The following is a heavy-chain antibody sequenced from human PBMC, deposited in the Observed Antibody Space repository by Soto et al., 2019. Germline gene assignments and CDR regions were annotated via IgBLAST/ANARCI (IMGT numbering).Heavy chain of an antibody. Sequence: ASVKVSCKASGGTFSSYAISWVRQAPGQGLEWMGGIIPIFGTANYAQKFQGRVTITADESTSTAYMELSSLRSEDTAVYYCARGSGTFSVYCSSTSCYAFDIWGQGTMVTVSS. D-gene: IGHD2-2*01. CDR3: ARGSGTFSVYCSSTSCYAFDI. V-gene: IGHV1-69*13. J-gene: IGHJ3*02. CDR1: GGTFSSYA. CDR2: IIPIFGTA.